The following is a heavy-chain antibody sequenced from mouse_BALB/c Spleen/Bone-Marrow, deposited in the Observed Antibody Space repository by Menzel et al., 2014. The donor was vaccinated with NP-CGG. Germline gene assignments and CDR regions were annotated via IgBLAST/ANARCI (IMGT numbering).Heavy chain of an antibody. CDR1: GFNIKDTY. D-gene: IGHD1-1*01. V-gene: IGHV14-3*02. Sequence: EVKLVESGAGLVKPGASVKLSCTASGFNIKDTYMRWVKQRPEQGLEWIGRIDPANGNTKYDPKFQGKATITADTSSNTAYLQLSSLTSEDTAVYYCASYYYGSSGFAYWGQGTLVTVSA. J-gene: IGHJ3*01. CDR3: ASYYYGSSGFAY. CDR2: IDPANGNT.